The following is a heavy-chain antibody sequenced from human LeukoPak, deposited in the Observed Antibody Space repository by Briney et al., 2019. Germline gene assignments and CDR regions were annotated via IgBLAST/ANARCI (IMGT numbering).Heavy chain of an antibody. J-gene: IGHJ6*02. V-gene: IGHV1-18*01. D-gene: IGHD2-15*01. CDR2: ISAYNGNT. CDR1: GYTFTSYG. Sequence: ASVKVSCKASGYTFTSYGISWVRQAPGQGLEWMGWISAYNGNTNYAQKLQGRVTMTTDTSTSTAYMELRSLRSDDTAVYYCARDMDVVVAAYYYYGMDVWGQGTTVTVSS. CDR3: ARDMDVVVAAYYYYGMDV.